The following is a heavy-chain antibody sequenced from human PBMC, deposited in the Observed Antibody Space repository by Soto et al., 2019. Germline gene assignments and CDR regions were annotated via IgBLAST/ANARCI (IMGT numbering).Heavy chain of an antibody. CDR1: GFTFSSYG. CDR3: ARSRGIAVAGT. D-gene: IGHD6-19*01. V-gene: IGHV3-33*01. CDR2: IWYDGSNK. J-gene: IGHJ4*02. Sequence: GSLRLSCAASGFTFSSYGMHWVRQAPGKGLEWVAVIWYDGSNKYYADSVKGRFTISRDNSKNTLYLQMNSLRAEDTAVYYCARSRGIAVAGTWGQGTLVTVSS.